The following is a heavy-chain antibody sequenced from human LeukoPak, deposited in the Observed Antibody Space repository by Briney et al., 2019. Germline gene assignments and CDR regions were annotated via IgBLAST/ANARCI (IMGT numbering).Heavy chain of an antibody. J-gene: IGHJ4*02. D-gene: IGHD3-10*01. Sequence: GGSLRLSCAASGFTFSSYSMNWVRQAPGKGLEWVSSISSSSSYIYYADSVKGRFTISRDNAKNTLYLQMNSLGAEDTALYYCAKDKVFGGELDYWGQGTLVTVSS. V-gene: IGHV3-21*04. CDR2: ISSSSSYI. CDR3: AKDKVFGGELDY. CDR1: GFTFSSYS.